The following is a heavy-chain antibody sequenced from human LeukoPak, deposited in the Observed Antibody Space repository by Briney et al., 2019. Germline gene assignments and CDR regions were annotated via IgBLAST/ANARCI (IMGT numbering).Heavy chain of an antibody. CDR1: GFTFSSYW. J-gene: IGHJ4*02. CDR2: INSDGSST. Sequence: GGSLRLSCAASGFTFSSYWMHWVRQAPGKGLVWVSRINSDGSSTSYADSVKGRFTISRDNAKNTLYLQMNSLRAEDTAVYYCASGIIAVAGTDYWGRGTLVTVSS. CDR3: ASGIIAVAGTDY. V-gene: IGHV3-74*01. D-gene: IGHD6-19*01.